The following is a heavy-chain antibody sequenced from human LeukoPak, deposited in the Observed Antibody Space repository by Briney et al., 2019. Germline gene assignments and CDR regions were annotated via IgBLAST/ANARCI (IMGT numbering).Heavy chain of an antibody. V-gene: IGHV1-8*01. CDR1: GYTFTNYD. CDR2: MNPNSGNT. Sequence: ASVKVSCKASGYTFTNYDINCVRHATGQGLEWMAWMNPNSGNTGYAQKFQGRVTMTRNTSISTAYMELSSLRSEDTAVYYCARVAGNCGGDCYRLVYWGQGTLVTVAS. J-gene: IGHJ4*02. D-gene: IGHD2-21*01. CDR3: ARVAGNCGGDCYRLVY.